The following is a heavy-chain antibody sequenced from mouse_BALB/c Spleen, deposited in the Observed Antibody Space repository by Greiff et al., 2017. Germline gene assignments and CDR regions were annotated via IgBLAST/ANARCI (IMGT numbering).Heavy chain of an antibody. CDR1: GFTFSSYA. CDR3: ARGLSYDYDGMDY. CDR2: ISSGGST. D-gene: IGHD2-4*01. V-gene: IGHV5-6-5*01. Sequence: EVKLMESGGGLVKPGGSLKLSCAASGFTFSSYAMSWVRQTPEKRLEWVASISSGGSTYYPDSVKGRFTISRDNARNILYLQMSRLRSEDTAMYYCARGLSYDYDGMDYWGQGTSVTVSA. J-gene: IGHJ4*01.